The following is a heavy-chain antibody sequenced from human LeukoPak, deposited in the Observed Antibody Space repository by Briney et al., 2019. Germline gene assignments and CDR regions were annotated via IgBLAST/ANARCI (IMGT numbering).Heavy chain of an antibody. CDR3: ARVVLLWFGESYGMDV. CDR2: ISTNNGNT. CDR1: GYTFTNYG. D-gene: IGHD3-10*01. V-gene: IGHV1-18*01. Sequence: GASVKVSCKASGYTFTNYGISWVRQAPGQGLEWMGWISTNNGNTNYAQNFQGRVNMKTDTSTSTAYMELRSLRSDDTAVYYCARVVLLWFGESYGMDVWGQGTTVTVSS. J-gene: IGHJ6*02.